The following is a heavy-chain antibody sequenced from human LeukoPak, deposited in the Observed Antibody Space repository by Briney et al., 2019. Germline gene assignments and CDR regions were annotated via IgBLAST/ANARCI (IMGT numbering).Heavy chain of an antibody. CDR3: AREQLYSNYYFDF. Sequence: GGSLRLSCAASGFTFSSYSMTWVRQAPGKGLEWVSSISGRSIYVHYADSVKGRFTISRDNAKNSVYLQLNSLRVEDTAVYYCAREQLYSNYYFDFWGQGALVTVSS. V-gene: IGHV3-21*06. D-gene: IGHD4-11*01. CDR1: GFTFSSYS. J-gene: IGHJ4*02. CDR2: ISGRSIYV.